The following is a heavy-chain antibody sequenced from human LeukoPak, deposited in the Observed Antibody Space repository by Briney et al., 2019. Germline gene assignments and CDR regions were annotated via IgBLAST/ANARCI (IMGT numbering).Heavy chain of an antibody. J-gene: IGHJ4*02. D-gene: IGHD5-12*01. CDR2: ISWNSGSI. V-gene: IGHV3-9*01. CDR3: AKDIRGSGYGPFDY. Sequence: PGRSLRLSCAASGFTFDDYAMHWVRQAPGKGLEWVSGISWNSGSIGYADSVKGRFTTSRDNAKNSLYLQMNSLRAEDTALYYCAKDIRGSGYGPFDYWGQGTLVTVSS. CDR1: GFTFDDYA.